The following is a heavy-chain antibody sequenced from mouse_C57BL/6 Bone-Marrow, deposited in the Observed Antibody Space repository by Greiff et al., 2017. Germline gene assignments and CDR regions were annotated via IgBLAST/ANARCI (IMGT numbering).Heavy chain of an antibody. Sequence: EVKLMESGGGLVQPGGSLKLSCAASGFTFSDYGMAWVRQAPRKGPEWVAFISNLAYSIYYADPVTGRFTISRENAKNTLYLEMSSLRSEDTAMYYCARHGAHAMDYWGQGTSVTVSS. CDR2: ISNLAYSI. J-gene: IGHJ4*01. CDR3: ARHGAHAMDY. V-gene: IGHV5-15*01. CDR1: GFTFSDYG.